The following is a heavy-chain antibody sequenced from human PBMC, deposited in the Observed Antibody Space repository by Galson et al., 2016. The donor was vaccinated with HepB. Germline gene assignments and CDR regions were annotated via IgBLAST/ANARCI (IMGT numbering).Heavy chain of an antibody. CDR2: MNPESGNT. CDR1: GYTFTTYD. J-gene: IGHJ6*02. V-gene: IGHV1-8*01. Sequence: SVKVSCKASGYTFTTYDINWVRQATGQGPEWLGWMNPESGNTGYAQNFQGRVTMTRDTSTSAAYMELSRLTSEDTAVYYCARDDSGGWYGSQYGMDVWGQGTTVTVSS. D-gene: IGHD6-19*01. CDR3: ARDDSGGWYGSQYGMDV.